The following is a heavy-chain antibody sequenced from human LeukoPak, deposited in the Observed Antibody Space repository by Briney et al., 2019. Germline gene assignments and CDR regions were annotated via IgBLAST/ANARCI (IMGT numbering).Heavy chain of an antibody. CDR3: AKVKDVSSWFLSLDY. D-gene: IGHD6-13*01. V-gene: IGHV3-23*01. CDR1: GFTFSSYA. CDR2: ISGSGGST. Sequence: GGSLRLSCAASGFTFSSYAMSWVRQAPGKGLEWVSAISGSGGSTYYADSVKGRFTISRDNSKNTLYLQMNSLRAEDTAVYYCAKVKDVSSWFLSLDYWGQGTLVTVSS. J-gene: IGHJ4*02.